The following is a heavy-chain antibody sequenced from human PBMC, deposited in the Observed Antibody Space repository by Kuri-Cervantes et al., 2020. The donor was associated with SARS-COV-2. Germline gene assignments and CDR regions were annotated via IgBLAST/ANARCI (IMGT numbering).Heavy chain of an antibody. CDR1: GGSFSGYY. V-gene: IGHV4-34*01. CDR3: ARGTRYYDFWSGYLN. D-gene: IGHD3-3*01. CDR2: INHSGST. J-gene: IGHJ4*02. Sequence: GSLRLSCAVYGGSFSGYYWSWIRQPPGKGLEWIGEINHSGSTNYNPSLKSRVTISVDTSKNQFSLKLSSVTAADTAVYYRARGTRYYDFWSGYLNWGQGTLVTVSS.